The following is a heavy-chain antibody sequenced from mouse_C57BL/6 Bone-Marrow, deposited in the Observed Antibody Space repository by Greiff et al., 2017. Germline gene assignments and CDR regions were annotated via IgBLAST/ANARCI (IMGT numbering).Heavy chain of an antibody. V-gene: IGHV1-59*01. CDR1: GYTFTSYW. CDR2: IDPSDSFT. D-gene: IGHD2-1*01. Sequence: VQLQQPGAELVRPGTSVKLSCKASGYTFTSYWMHWVKQRPGQGLEWIGVIDPSDSFTNYNQKFKGKATLTVDTSSSTAIIQLSSLTSEDSAVYYCAKGGNYVGDYWGQGTTLTVSS. J-gene: IGHJ2*01. CDR3: AKGGNYVGDY.